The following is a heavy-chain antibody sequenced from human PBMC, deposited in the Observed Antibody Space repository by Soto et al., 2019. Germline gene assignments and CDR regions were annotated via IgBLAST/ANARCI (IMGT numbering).Heavy chain of an antibody. J-gene: IGHJ4*02. V-gene: IGHV4-59*06. CDR2: IYYSGST. D-gene: IGHD1-26*01. CDR1: GGSISSYY. Sequence: PSETLSLTCTVSGGSISSYYWSWIRQHPGKGLEWIGYIYYSGSTYYNPSLKSRVTISVDTSKNQFSLKLTSVTAADTAVYYCARVRGGGPFDDWGQGTLVTVSS. CDR3: ARVRGGGPFDD.